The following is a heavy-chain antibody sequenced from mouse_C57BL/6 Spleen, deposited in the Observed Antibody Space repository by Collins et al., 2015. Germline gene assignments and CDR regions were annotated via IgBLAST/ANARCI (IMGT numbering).Heavy chain of an antibody. V-gene: IGHV1-59*01. Sequence: QVQLQQPGAELVRPGTSVKLSCKASGYTFTSYWMHWVKQRPGQGLEWIGVIDPSDSYTNYNQKFKGKATLTVDTSSSTAYMQLSSLTSEDSAVYYCARDRSGDWGQETLVTVSA. CDR1: GYTFTSYW. J-gene: IGHJ3*01. CDR2: IDPSDSYT. D-gene: IGHD3-2*02. CDR3: ARDRSGD.